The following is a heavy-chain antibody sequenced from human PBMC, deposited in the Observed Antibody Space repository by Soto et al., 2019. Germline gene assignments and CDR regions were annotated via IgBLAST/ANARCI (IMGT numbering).Heavy chain of an antibody. V-gene: IGHV3-23*01. J-gene: IGHJ4*02. CDR2: ISDTT. CDR3: AKGSGYKYGSRFDF. CDR1: GLTFSNSA. Sequence: GGSLRLSCVVSGLTFSNSAMNWVRQAPGKGLEWVSGISDTTYYADSVQGRFIISRDNSKSTVFLQMKSLRAEDTAVYYCAKGSGYKYGSRFDFWGQGTRVTVSS. D-gene: IGHD5-18*01.